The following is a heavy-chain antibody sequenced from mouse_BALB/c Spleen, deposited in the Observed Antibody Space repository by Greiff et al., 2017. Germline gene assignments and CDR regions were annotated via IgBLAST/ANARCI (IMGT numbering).Heavy chain of an antibody. J-gene: IGHJ4*01. CDR2: INPDSSTI. D-gene: IGHD2-2*01. CDR3: ARRYWGYDGGYAMDY. Sequence: EVNVVESGGGLVQPGGSLKLSCAASGFDFSRYWMSWVRQAPGKGLEWIGEINPDSSTINYTPSLKDKFIISRDNAKNTLYLQMSKVRSEDTALYYCARRYWGYDGGYAMDYWGQGTSVTVSS. V-gene: IGHV4-1*02. CDR1: GFDFSRYW.